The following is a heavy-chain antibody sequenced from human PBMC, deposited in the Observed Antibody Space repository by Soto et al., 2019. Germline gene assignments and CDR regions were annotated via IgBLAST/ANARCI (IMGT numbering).Heavy chain of an antibody. CDR2: INPSGGST. Sequence: ASVKVSCKASGYTFTSYYMHWVRQAPGQGLEWMGIINPSGGSTSYAQKFQGRVTMTRDTSTSTVYMELSTLRSEDTAVYYCARRITMVRGVTKIYYFDYWGQGTLVTVSS. V-gene: IGHV1-46*03. D-gene: IGHD3-10*01. J-gene: IGHJ4*02. CDR3: ARRITMVRGVTKIYYFDY. CDR1: GYTFTSYY.